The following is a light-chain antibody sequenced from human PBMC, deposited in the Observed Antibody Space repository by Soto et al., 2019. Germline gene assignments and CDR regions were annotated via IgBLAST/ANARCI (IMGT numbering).Light chain of an antibody. V-gene: IGKV3-15*01. CDR1: QSVSSN. Sequence: EIVMTQSPATLSVSPGDRATLSCRASQSVSSNLAWYQQKPGQAPRLLIYGASTRATGIPARFSGSGSGTEFTLTISSLQSEDSAVYYCQQYNNWPWTFGQVNKVEIK. CDR2: GAS. J-gene: IGKJ1*01. CDR3: QQYNNWPWT.